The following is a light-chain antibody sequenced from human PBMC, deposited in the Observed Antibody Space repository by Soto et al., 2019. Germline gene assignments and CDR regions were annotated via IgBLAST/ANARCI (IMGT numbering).Light chain of an antibody. J-gene: IGKJ2*01. CDR1: QSVSNN. V-gene: IGKV3-15*01. CDR3: QQYNNWPPYT. CDR2: GAS. Sequence: EVVMTQSPATLSVSPGDRATLSCRASQSVSNNLAWYQQKPGQAPRLLIYGASTGATGLPARFSASGSGTEFTLTISSLQSEDFAVYSCQQYNNWPPYTFGQGTKLEIK.